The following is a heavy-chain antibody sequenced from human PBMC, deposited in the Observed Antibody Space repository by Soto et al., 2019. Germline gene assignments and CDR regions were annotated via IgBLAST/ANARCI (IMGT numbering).Heavy chain of an antibody. CDR1: GFTFSSYG. Sequence: GGSLRLSCAASGFTFSSYGMHWVRQAPGKGLEWVAVISYDGSNKYYADSVKGRFTISRDNSKNTLYLQMNSLRAEDTAVYYCAKGSSGYLDYWGQGTLVTVSS. J-gene: IGHJ4*02. V-gene: IGHV3-30*18. CDR3: AKGSSGYLDY. D-gene: IGHD3-22*01. CDR2: ISYDGSNK.